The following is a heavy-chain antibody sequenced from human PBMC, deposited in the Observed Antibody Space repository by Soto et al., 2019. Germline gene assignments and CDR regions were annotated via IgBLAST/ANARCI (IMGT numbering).Heavy chain of an antibody. CDR3: ARDWAVDWEWFGELPHGMDV. J-gene: IGHJ6*02. CDR2: IIPIFGTA. V-gene: IGHV1-69*12. D-gene: IGHD3-10*01. Sequence: QVQLVQSGAAVKKPGSSVKVSCKASGGTFSSYAISWVRQAPGQGLEWMGGIIPIFGTANYAQKFQGRVTITADESTSTXYXXLSSLRSEDTAVYYCARDWAVDWEWFGELPHGMDVWGQGTTVTVSS. CDR1: GGTFSSYA.